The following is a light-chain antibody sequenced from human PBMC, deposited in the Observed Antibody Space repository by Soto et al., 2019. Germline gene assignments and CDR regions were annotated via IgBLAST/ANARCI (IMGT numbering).Light chain of an antibody. Sequence: AIRMTLSPSSFSASTGDRVTITCRASQGIGSYLAWYQQKPGKAPKLLVYAASTLQSGVPSRFNGSGSGTDFTLTISCLQSEDYATYYCQQYYSYPRTFGQGTKGEIK. CDR3: QQYYSYPRT. CDR1: QGIGSY. V-gene: IGKV1-8*01. CDR2: AAS. J-gene: IGKJ1*01.